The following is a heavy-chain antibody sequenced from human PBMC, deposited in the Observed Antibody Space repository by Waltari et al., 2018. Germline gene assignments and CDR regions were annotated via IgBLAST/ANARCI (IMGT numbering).Heavy chain of an antibody. CDR1: GGSFSGYY. CDR2: INHSGST. J-gene: IGHJ5*02. CDR3: ARSRGVRFVSNWFDP. V-gene: IGHV4-34*01. Sequence: QVQLQQWGAGLLKPSETLSLTCAVYGGSFSGYYWSWIRQPPGKGLEWSGDINHSGSTNYNPSLKSRVTISVYTSKNQFSRKLSSVTAADTAVYYCARSRGVRFVSNWFDPWGQGTLVTVSS. D-gene: IGHD3-10*01.